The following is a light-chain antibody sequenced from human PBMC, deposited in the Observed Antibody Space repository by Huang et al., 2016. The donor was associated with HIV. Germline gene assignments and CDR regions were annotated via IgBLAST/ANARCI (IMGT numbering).Light chain of an antibody. CDR2: STS. CDR3: QQYHIYPWT. CDR1: QDVSNY. Sequence: AIRITQSPSSLSASTGDRVTITCRASQDVSNYLAWYQQKPGRAPKLMIYSTSTLQSGVPSRFSGNGSVTDFSLTITCLQSDDFATYYCQQYHIYPWTFGQGTKVEI. V-gene: IGKV1-8*01. J-gene: IGKJ1*01.